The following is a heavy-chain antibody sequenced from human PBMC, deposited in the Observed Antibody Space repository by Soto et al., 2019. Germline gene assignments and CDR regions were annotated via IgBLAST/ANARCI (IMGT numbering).Heavy chain of an antibody. CDR3: ARGRPSSGWYGAYYYYGMDV. Sequence: SETLSLTCAVYGGSFSGYYWSWIRQPPGKGLEWIGEINHSGSTNYNPSLKSRVTISVDTSKNQFSLKLSSVTAADTAVYYCARGRPSSGWYGAYYYYGMDVCGQRPTVTVSS. CDR2: INHSGST. V-gene: IGHV4-34*01. J-gene: IGHJ6*02. CDR1: GGSFSGYY. D-gene: IGHD6-19*01.